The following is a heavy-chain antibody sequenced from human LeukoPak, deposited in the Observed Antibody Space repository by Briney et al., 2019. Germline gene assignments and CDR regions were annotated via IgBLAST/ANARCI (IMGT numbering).Heavy chain of an antibody. J-gene: IGHJ5*02. CDR2: ISGSGGST. CDR3: ARDFLAYCGGDCYHPFDP. Sequence: PGGSLRLSCAASGFTFSSYAMSWVRQAPGKGLEWVSAISGSGGSTYYADSVKGRFTISRDNSKNTLYLQMNSLRAEDTAVYYCARDFLAYCGGDCYHPFDPWGQGTLVTVSS. CDR1: GFTFSSYA. V-gene: IGHV3-23*01. D-gene: IGHD2-21*02.